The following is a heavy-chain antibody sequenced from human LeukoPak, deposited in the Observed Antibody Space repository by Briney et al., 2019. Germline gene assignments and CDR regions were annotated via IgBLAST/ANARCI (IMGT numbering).Heavy chain of an antibody. J-gene: IGHJ6*02. CDR2: ISHNGNVN. CDR3: ARGGGLDV. D-gene: IGHD3-16*01. V-gene: IGHV3-7*03. Sequence: GGSLRLSCAASGFTFSSYAMSWVRQAPGKGLEWVASISHNGNVNYYVDSVKGRFTISRDNAKNSLYLQMSNLRAEDTAVYFCARGGGLDVWGQGATVTVSS. CDR1: GFTFSSYA.